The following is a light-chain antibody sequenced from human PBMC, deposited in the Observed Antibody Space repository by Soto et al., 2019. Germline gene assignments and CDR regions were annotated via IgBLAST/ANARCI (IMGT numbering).Light chain of an antibody. Sequence: AIQVTQSPSSLSASVGDTVTITCRASQGISSAFAWYQQKPRTVPRLLIYDVFNLQSGVPSRFSGSGSGTDFTLTISRLQPEDFATYYCQQLETYPLTFGQGTRLEVK. J-gene: IGKJ5*01. CDR1: QGISSA. CDR2: DVF. V-gene: IGKV1-13*02. CDR3: QQLETYPLT.